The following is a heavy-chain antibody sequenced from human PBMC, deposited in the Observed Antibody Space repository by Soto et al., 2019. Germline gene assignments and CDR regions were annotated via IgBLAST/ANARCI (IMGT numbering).Heavy chain of an antibody. CDR2: ILYDGSNK. CDR3: AGGTYYFDY. D-gene: IGHD3-16*01. J-gene: IGHJ4*02. CDR1: GFTFSNYG. Sequence: GGSLRLSCAASGFTFSNYGMHWARQAPGKGLEWVAAILYDGSNKYYADSVKGRFIISRDNSKSTLYLQMNSLRAEDTAVYYCAGGTYYFDYSGQGTQVTVSS. V-gene: IGHV3-33*01.